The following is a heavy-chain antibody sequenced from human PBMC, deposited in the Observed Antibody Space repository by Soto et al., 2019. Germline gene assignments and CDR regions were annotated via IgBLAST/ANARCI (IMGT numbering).Heavy chain of an antibody. J-gene: IGHJ5*02. CDR1: GFTFGDYA. CDR2: IRSKAYGGTT. Sequence: GGSLRLSCTASGFTFGDYAMSWFRQAPGKGLEWVGFIRSKAYGGTTEYAASVKGRFTISRDDSKSIAYLQMNSLKTEDTAVYYCTRAYRAQPDNWFDPWGQGTLVTVSS. D-gene: IGHD4-4*01. V-gene: IGHV3-49*03. CDR3: TRAYRAQPDNWFDP.